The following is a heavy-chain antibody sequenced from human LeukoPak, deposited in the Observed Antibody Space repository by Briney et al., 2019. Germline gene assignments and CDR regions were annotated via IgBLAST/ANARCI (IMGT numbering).Heavy chain of an antibody. CDR3: AKVDIVVVPAASGADY. V-gene: IGHV3-23*01. CDR2: ISGSGGST. D-gene: IGHD2-2*01. Sequence: GGSLRLSCAASGFTFSSYAMSWVRQAPGKGLEWVSAISGSGGSTYYAGSVKGRFTISRDNSKNTLYLQMNSLRAEDTAVYYCAKVDIVVVPAASGADYWGQGTLVTVSS. J-gene: IGHJ4*02. CDR1: GFTFSSYA.